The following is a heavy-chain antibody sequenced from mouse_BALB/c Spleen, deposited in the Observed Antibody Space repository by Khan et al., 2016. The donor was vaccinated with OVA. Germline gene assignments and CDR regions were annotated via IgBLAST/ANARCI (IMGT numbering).Heavy chain of an antibody. CDR1: GYTFTSHW. Sequence: QVRLQQSGAELVKAGASVKMSCKASGYTFTSHWMHWVKQRLGQGLEWFAETNPTNGRTYYNEKFKSKATLTVDKSSSTAYMLLSGPTFEDSAVYYCARIKKIVATYFDYWGQGTTLTVSS. D-gene: IGHD1-1*01. J-gene: IGHJ2*01. V-gene: IGHV1S81*02. CDR3: ARIKKIVATYFDY. CDR2: TNPTNGRT.